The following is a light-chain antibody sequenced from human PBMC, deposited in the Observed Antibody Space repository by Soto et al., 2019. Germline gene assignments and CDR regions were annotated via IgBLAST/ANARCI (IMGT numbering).Light chain of an antibody. J-gene: IGKJ4*01. CDR3: QQYNNWPLT. Sequence: EIVMTQSPATLSVSPGERATLSCRASQSVSGNLAWYQQKPGQAPRLLIYGASTRATGIPARFSGSGSGTEFTLTISTLQSEDFAVYYCQQYNNWPLTFGGGTKVEIK. CDR1: QSVSGN. CDR2: GAS. V-gene: IGKV3-15*01.